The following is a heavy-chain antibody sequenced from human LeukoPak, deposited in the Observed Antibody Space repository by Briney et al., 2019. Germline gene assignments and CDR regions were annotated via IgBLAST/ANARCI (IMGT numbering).Heavy chain of an antibody. V-gene: IGHV4-59*01. J-gene: IGHJ5*02. D-gene: IGHD3-16*01. CDR3: ARDHPPWQFGT. CDR2: TYYSGST. Sequence: SETLSLTCTVSGGSISSYYWSWIRQPPGKGLEWIGYTYYSGSTNYNPSLKSRVTISVDTSKNQFSLKLSSVTAADTAVYYCARDHPPWQFGTWGQGTLVTVSS. CDR1: GGSISSYY.